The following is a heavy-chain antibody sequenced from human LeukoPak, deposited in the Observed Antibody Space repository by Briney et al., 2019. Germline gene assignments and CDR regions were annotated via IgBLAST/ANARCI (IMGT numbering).Heavy chain of an antibody. Sequence: GGSLRLSCAASGFTFSSYAMSWVRQAPGKGLEWVSAISGSGGSTYYADSVKGRFTISRDNSKNILFLQMNSLRAEDSASYFCAKERRRVDTSMIRSYFFDSWGQGTPVTVSS. V-gene: IGHV3-23*01. CDR3: AKERRRVDTSMIRSYFFDS. J-gene: IGHJ4*02. CDR2: ISGSGGST. CDR1: GFTFSSYA. D-gene: IGHD3-16*01.